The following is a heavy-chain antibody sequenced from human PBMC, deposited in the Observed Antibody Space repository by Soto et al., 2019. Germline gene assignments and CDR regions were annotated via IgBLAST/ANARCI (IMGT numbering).Heavy chain of an antibody. D-gene: IGHD5-18*01. J-gene: IGHJ3*02. CDR1: GFTFSSYS. CDR3: ASHTAMVRPAFDI. CDR2: ISSSSSYI. V-gene: IGHV3-21*01. Sequence: GGSLRLSCAASGFTFSSYSLDWVRQAPGKGLEWVSSISSSSSYIYYADSVKGRFTISRDNAKNSLYLQMNSLRAEDTAVYYCASHTAMVRPAFDIWGQGTMVTVSS.